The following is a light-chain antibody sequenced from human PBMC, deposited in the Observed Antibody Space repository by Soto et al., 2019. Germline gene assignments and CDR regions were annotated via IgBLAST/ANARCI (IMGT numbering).Light chain of an antibody. CDR1: SSDVGGYNY. J-gene: IGLJ2*01. CDR3: CSYAGTYTHVV. CDR2: DVI. Sequence: QSALTQPRSVSGSPGQSVTISCTGTSSDVGGYNYVSWYQHHPDKALKLLIYDVIKRPSGVPDRFSGSTSGNTASLTITGLQAEDEADYYCCSYAGTYTHVVFGGGTKLTVL. V-gene: IGLV2-11*01.